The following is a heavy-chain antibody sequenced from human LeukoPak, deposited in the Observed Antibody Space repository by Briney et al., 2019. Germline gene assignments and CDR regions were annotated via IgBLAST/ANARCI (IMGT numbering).Heavy chain of an antibody. J-gene: IGHJ4*02. CDR2: TWSDGSKE. V-gene: IGHV3-33*01. CDR3: ARKYGDYAWLDY. D-gene: IGHD4-17*01. Sequence: RSLRLSCAASGFTFSSYGMHWVRQTPGKGLEWVALTWSDGSKEYYADSVKGRFTISRDNSKNTVDLQMNSLRAEDTAVYYCARKYGDYAWLDYWGQGTLVTVSS. CDR1: GFTFSSYG.